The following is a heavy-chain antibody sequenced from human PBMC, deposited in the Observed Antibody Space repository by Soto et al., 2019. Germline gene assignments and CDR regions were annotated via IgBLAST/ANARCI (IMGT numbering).Heavy chain of an antibody. D-gene: IGHD6-13*01. J-gene: IGHJ4*02. V-gene: IGHV4-30-2*01. CDR3: ALFFSAGAFDDY. Sequence: SETLSLTCVVSGASISSGGYSWGWLRQPPGKGLEWIGYIYHGGTTFYNPSLKSRVTMSVDRSKNQVSLKLSSVTAADTAVYYCALFFSAGAFDDYWGQGTLVTVSS. CDR2: IYHGGTT. CDR1: GASISSGGYS.